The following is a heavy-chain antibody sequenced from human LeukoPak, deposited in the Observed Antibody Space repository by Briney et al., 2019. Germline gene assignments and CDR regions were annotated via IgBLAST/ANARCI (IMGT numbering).Heavy chain of an antibody. V-gene: IGHV3-30*02. Sequence: GGSLRLSCAASGFSFSGYGMHWVRQAAGKGLEWLAFIHYDGTKAFYADSVKGRFTISRDNFGNTLYLQMNSLRAEDTAVYYCAKDLRQYYYASSGYYLDYWGQGTLVTVSS. CDR1: GFSFSGYG. CDR2: IHYDGTKA. J-gene: IGHJ4*02. CDR3: AKDLRQYYYASSGYYLDY. D-gene: IGHD3-22*01.